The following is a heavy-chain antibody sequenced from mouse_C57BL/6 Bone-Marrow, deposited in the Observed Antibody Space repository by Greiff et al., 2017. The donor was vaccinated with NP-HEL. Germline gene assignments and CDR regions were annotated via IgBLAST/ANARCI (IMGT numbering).Heavy chain of an antibody. CDR2: IYPGDGDT. J-gene: IGHJ2*01. Sequence: VQLQQSGAELVKPGASVKISCKASGYAFSSYWMNWVKQRPGKGLEWIGQIYPGDGDTNYNGKFKGKATLTADKSSSTAYMQLSSLTSEDSAVYFCARLRLLRGVDYWGQGTTLTVSS. V-gene: IGHV1-80*01. CDR3: ARLRLLRGVDY. D-gene: IGHD2-3*01. CDR1: GYAFSSYW.